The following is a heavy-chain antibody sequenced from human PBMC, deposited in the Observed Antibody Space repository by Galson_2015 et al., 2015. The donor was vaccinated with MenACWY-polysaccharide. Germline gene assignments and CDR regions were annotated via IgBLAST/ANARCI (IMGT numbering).Heavy chain of an antibody. CDR2: ISGSGGST. CDR1: GFTFSSYA. CDR3: ANAKGVQLWLPNWFDP. V-gene: IGHV3-23*01. J-gene: IGHJ5*02. D-gene: IGHD5-18*01. Sequence: SLRLSCAASGFTFSSYAMSWVRQAPGKGLEWVSAISGSGGSTYYADSVKGRFTISRDNSKNTLYLQMNSLRAEDTAVYYCANAKGVQLWLPNWFDPRGQGALVTVSS.